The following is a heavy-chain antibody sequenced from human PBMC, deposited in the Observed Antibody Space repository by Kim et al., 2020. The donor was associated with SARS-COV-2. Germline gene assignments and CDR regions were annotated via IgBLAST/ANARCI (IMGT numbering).Heavy chain of an antibody. CDR3: TKGSAPADY. CDR2: GTT. J-gene: IGHJ4*02. Sequence: GTTEYAASVKGRFTISRDDSKSIAYLQMNSLKTEDTAVYYCTKGSAPADYWGQGTLVTVSS. V-gene: IGHV3-49*02. D-gene: IGHD2-15*01.